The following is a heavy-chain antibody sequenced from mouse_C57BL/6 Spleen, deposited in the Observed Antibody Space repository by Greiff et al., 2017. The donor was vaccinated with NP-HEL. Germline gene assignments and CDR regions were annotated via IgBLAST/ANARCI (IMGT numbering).Heavy chain of an antibody. CDR2: IYPRDGST. D-gene: IGHD4-1*01. CDR3: ARSLANWGFAY. CDR1: GYTFTSYD. V-gene: IGHV1-85*01. Sequence: VQLQQSGPELVKPGASVKLSCKASGYTFTSYDINWVKQRPGQGLEWIGWIYPRDGSTKYNEKFKGKATLTVDTSSSTAYKELHSLTSEDSAVYFCARSLANWGFAYWGKGTLVTVSA. J-gene: IGHJ3*01.